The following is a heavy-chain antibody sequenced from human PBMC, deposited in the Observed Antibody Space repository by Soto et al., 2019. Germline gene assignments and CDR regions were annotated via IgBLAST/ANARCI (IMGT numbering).Heavy chain of an antibody. V-gene: IGHV6-1*01. D-gene: IGHD2-15*01. CDR3: ARDICSGGSCYSYYYGMDV. CDR2: TYYRSKWYN. CDR1: GDSVSSNSAA. Sequence: QVQLQQSGPGLVKPSQTLSLTCAISGDSVSSNSAAWNWIRQSPSRVLEWLGRTYYRSKWYNDYAVSVKSRITINPDTSKNQFSLQLNSVTPEDTAVYYCARDICSGGSCYSYYYGMDVWGQGTTVTVSS. J-gene: IGHJ6*02.